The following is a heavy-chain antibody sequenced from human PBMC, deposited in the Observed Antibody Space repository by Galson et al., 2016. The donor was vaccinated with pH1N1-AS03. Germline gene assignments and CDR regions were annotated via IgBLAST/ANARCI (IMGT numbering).Heavy chain of an antibody. CDR2: IYYTGAT. CDR3: ARFRSSWTFYYGLDV. D-gene: IGHD6-13*01. Sequence: SETLSLTCTVSGGSVSSGGYYWSWLRQPPGERLEWIAYIYYTGATNYNPSLKSRVTISVDTSKNQFSLKLSSVTAADTAVYYCARFRSSWTFYYGLDVWGQGTTVIVS. V-gene: IGHV4-61*08. CDR1: GGSVSSGGYY. J-gene: IGHJ6*02.